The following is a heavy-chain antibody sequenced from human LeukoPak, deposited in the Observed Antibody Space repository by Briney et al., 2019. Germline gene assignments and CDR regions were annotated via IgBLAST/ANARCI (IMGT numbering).Heavy chain of an antibody. CDR2: ISYDGSNK. D-gene: IGHD3-16*01. V-gene: IGHV3-30-3*01. Sequence: PGGSLRLSCAASGFTFSSYAMHWVRQAPGKGLEWVAVISYDGSNKYYADSVKGRFTISRDNSKNTLYLQMNSLRAEDTAVYYCAGLIEDYWGQGTLVTVSS. J-gene: IGHJ4*02. CDR3: AGLIEDY. CDR1: GFTFSSYA.